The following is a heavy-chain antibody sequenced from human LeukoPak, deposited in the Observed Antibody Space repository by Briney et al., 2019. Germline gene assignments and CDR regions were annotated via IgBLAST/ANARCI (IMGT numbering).Heavy chain of an antibody. CDR2: ISEGVGDT. J-gene: IGHJ4*02. CDR3: AKREKGTTGRFFDY. Sequence: GGSLRLSCAATGFSFTNYAMTWVRQAPGKGLEWVSGISEGVGDTYYADSVKGRFTISRDHSKNTLYLQMNSLRAEDTALYYCAKREKGTTGRFFDYWGQGTLVTVSS. D-gene: IGHD4-17*01. CDR1: GFSFTNYA. V-gene: IGHV3-23*01.